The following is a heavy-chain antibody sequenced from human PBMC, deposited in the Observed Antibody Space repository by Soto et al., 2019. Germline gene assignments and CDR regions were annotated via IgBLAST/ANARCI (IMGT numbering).Heavy chain of an antibody. CDR1: GFTFRSYA. V-gene: IGHV3-30-3*01. CDR2: ISYDGSNK. CDR3: ARGNYYSMDV. Sequence: GSLSLSCAASGFTFRSYAMHWVRQAPGKGLEWVAVISYDGSNKYYADSVKGRFTISRDNFKNTLYLQMNSLRAEDTAVYYCARGNYYSMDVWGQGTTVTVSS. J-gene: IGHJ6*02.